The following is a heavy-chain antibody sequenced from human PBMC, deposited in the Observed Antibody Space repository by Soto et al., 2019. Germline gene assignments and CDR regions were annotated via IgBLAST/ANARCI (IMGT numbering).Heavy chain of an antibody. V-gene: IGHV1-18*01. CDR2: ISAYNGNT. J-gene: IGHJ4*02. Sequence: ASVKVSCKASGYTFTSYGISWVRQAPGQGLEWMGWISAYNGNTNYAQKLQGRVTMTTDTSTSTAYMELRSLRSDDTAVYYCARDLGPEIAVAGNQYDYWGQGTLVNVSS. CDR3: ARDLGPEIAVAGNQYDY. CDR1: GYTFTSYG. D-gene: IGHD6-19*01.